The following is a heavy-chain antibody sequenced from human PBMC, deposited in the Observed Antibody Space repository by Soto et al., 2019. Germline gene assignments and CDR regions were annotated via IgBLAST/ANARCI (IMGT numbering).Heavy chain of an antibody. V-gene: IGHV3-23*01. CDR2: ISGSGGST. D-gene: IGHD2-21*02. CDR3: AKLDIVVVTANWYFDL. Sequence: GGSLRLSCAASGFTFSSYAMSWVRQAPGKGLEWVSAISGSGGSTYYADSVKGRFTISRDNSKNTLYLQMNSLRAEDTAVYYCAKLDIVVVTANWYFDLWGRGTLVTVSS. CDR1: GFTFSSYA. J-gene: IGHJ2*01.